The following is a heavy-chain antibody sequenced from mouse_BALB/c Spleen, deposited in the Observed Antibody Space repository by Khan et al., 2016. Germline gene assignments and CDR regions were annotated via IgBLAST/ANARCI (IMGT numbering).Heavy chain of an antibody. CDR1: GFDFSSYW. CDR2: INPDRGTI. V-gene: IGHV4-1*02. CDR3: ARGGYSGNMVN. J-gene: IGHJ3*01. Sequence: EVKLLESGGGLVQPGGSLKVSCAASGFDFSSYWMGWVRQAPGKGLEWIGEINPDRGTINYTPSLKGKFIISRDNAKNTLYLHMSKVRSEDTAVYYCARGGYSGNMVNCGQGTLVTVSA. D-gene: IGHD2-2*01.